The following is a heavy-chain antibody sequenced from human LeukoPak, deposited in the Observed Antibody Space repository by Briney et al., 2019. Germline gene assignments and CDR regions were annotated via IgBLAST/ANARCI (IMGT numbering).Heavy chain of an antibody. CDR1: GFTISNYY. J-gene: IGHJ4*02. V-gene: IGHV3-66*02. Sequence: GGSLRLSCAASGFTISNYYMSWVRQAPGKGLEWVSVIYTGGNTYYTDAVKGRFTISRHNSKNTLYLQMNNLRAEDTAVYYCAKSNSSSFHWGQGTLVTVSS. CDR2: IYTGGNT. CDR3: AKSNSSSFH. D-gene: IGHD6-6*01.